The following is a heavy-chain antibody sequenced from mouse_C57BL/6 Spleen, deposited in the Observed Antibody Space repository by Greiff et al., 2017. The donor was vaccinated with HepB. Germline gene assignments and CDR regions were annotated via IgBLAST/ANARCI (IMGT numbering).Heavy chain of an antibody. CDR2: IDPNSCGT. J-gene: IGHJ3*01. D-gene: IGHD1-1*01. CDR3: ASGENYVGFAY. Sequence: QVQLQQPGAELVKPGASVKLSCKASGYTFTSYWMHWVKQRPGRGLEWIGRIDPNSCGTKYNEKFKCKATLTVDKPSSTAYMQLSSLTSEDSAVYYCASGENYVGFAYWGQGTLVTVSA. V-gene: IGHV1-72*01. CDR1: GYTFTSYW.